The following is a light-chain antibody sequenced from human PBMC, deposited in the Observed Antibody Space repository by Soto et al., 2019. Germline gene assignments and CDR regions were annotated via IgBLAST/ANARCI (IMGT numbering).Light chain of an antibody. Sequence: QSVLTQPPSVSGSPGQSVTISCTGTSSDVGGYDYVSWYQQLPGKAPKLLIYDVTKRPSGVPDRFSGSKSGNTASLTISGLQAEDEADFYCCSYGGSFPYVFGTGTKVTVL. J-gene: IGLJ1*01. V-gene: IGLV2-11*01. CDR3: CSYGGSFPYV. CDR1: SSDVGGYDY. CDR2: DVT.